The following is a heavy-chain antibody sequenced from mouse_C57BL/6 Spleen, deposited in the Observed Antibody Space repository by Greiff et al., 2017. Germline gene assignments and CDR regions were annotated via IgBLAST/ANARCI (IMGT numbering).Heavy chain of an antibody. CDR3: ASRPTISYYAMDY. J-gene: IGHJ4*01. V-gene: IGHV1-59*01. CDR2: IDPSDSYT. CDR1: GYTFTSYW. Sequence: QVQLQQPGAELVRPGTSVKLSCKASGYTFTSYWMHWVKQRPGQGLEWIGVIDPSDSYTNYNQKFKGKATLTVDTSSSTAYMQLSSLTSEDSAVYYCASRPTISYYAMDYGGQGTSVTGSS. D-gene: IGHD2-12*01.